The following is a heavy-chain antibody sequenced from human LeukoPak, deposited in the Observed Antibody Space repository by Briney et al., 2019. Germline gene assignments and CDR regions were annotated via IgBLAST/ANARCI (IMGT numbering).Heavy chain of an antibody. CDR3: CGGDSTNAFDI. CDR2: IYPSDSDI. D-gene: IGHD2-2*01. V-gene: IGHV5-51*01. J-gene: IGHJ3*02. Sequence: GESLKISCKGSGYRFTSYWIGWVRQMPGKGLEWMGIIYPSDSDIRYSPSFQGQVTISADKSITTAYLQWRSLKASDTATYYCCGGDSTNAFDIWGQGTMVTVSS. CDR1: GYRFTSYW.